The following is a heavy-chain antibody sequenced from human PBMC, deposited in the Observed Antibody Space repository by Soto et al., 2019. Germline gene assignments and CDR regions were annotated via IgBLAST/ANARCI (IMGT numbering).Heavy chain of an antibody. CDR1: GFTFRTFA. J-gene: IGHJ4*01. CDR3: ATVSNSPSPH. D-gene: IGHD4-4*01. CDR2: ISADGFTT. Sequence: EMQLLESGGGLVQPGGSLRLSCAASGFTFRTFAMTWVRQAPGKGLEWVSSISADGFTTYYGDSVQGRFTGSRDNSRSTLYLQMSNLRAEGTALYYCATVSNSPSPHWGHGTLVAVSS. V-gene: IGHV3-23*01.